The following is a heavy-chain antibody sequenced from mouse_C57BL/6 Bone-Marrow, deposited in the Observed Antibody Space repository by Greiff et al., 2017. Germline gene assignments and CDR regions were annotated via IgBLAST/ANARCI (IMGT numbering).Heavy chain of an antibody. J-gene: IGHJ4*01. CDR3: ARDRALYYDYDGGY. V-gene: IGHV3-6*01. CDR1: GYSITSGYY. CDR2: ISYDGSN. Sequence: VQLKESGPGLVKPSQSLSLTCSVTGYSITSGYYWNWIRQFPGNKLEWMGYISYDGSNNYNPSLKNRITITRDTSKNQFFLKLNSVTTEDTATYYCARDRALYYDYDGGYWGQGTSVTVSS. D-gene: IGHD2-4*01.